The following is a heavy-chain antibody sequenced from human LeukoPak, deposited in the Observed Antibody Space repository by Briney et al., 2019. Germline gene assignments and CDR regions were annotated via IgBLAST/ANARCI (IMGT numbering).Heavy chain of an antibody. Sequence: PGGSLRLSCAASGFTFSSYSMNWVRQAPGKGLEWVSTISDSGLTTHYADSVKGRFTISRDNSRSTFYLHMSSLRAVDTAIYYCAKDPSTLLTTGWYFDLWGRGTLVTVSS. CDR1: GFTFSSYS. J-gene: IGHJ2*01. CDR3: AKDPSTLLTTGWYFDL. D-gene: IGHD4-17*01. CDR2: ISDSGLTT. V-gene: IGHV3-23*01.